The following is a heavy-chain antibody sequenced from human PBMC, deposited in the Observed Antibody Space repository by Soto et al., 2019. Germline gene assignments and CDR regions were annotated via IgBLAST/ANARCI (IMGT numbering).Heavy chain of an antibody. J-gene: IGHJ6*02. CDR1: GFTVSSNY. CDR3: ARDPPATRHGMDV. Sequence: PGGSLRLSCAASGFTVSSNYMSWVRQAPGKGLEWVSVIYSGGSTYYADSVRGRFTISRDNSKNKLYLQMKSLRAEDTAVYYCARDPPATRHGMDVWGQGTTVTVSS. CDR2: IYSGGST. V-gene: IGHV3-53*01.